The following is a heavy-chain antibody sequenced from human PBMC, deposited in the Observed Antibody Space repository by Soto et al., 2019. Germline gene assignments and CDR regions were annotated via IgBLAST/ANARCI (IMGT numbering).Heavy chain of an antibody. J-gene: IGHJ6*02. CDR1: GFRFDDYA. D-gene: IGHD6-6*01. CDR2: ISWSNNDI. CDR3: VKAIRPTRYYGMDV. V-gene: IGHV3-9*01. Sequence: EVQLVESGGGLVQPGRSLRLSCAASGFRFDDYAMHWVRQAPGKGLEWVSGISWSNNDIKYADSVQGRFTISRDNARNSLYLQMNRLRPEDTALYYCVKAIRPTRYYGMDVWGQGTTVTVSS.